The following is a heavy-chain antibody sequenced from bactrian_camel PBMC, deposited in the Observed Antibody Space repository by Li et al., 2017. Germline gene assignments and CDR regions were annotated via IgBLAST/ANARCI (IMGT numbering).Heavy chain of an antibody. J-gene: IGHJ6*01. D-gene: IGHD6*01. CDR3: ATVGRGEKETLYGGSWYLILTDAEADFGY. V-gene: IGHV3S53*01. CDR1: GNIHSSNC. Sequence: VQLVESGGGSVQAGGSLRLTCTASGNIHSSNCMGWIRQAPGKEREGVASISIDGSTSYADSVKGRFSISRDNAKNTLYLQLNSLKTEDTAMYYCATVGRGEKETLYGGSWYLILTDAEADFGYWGQGTQVTVS. CDR2: ISIDGST.